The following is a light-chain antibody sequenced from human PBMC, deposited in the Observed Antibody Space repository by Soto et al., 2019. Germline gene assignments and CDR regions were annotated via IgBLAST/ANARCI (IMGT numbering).Light chain of an antibody. V-gene: IGLV2-11*01. J-gene: IGLJ3*02. CDR1: SSDVGGYNY. CDR3: CSYAGSYTWV. CDR2: GVS. Sequence: QSVLTQPRSVSGSPGQSVTISCTGTSSDVGGYNYVSWYQQHPGKAPKLMIYGVSKRPSGVPDRFSGSKSGNTASLTISGLQAEDEVDYYCCSYAGSYTWVFGGGTKLTVL.